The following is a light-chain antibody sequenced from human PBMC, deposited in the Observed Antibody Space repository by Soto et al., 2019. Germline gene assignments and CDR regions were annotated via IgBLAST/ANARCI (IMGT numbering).Light chain of an antibody. J-gene: IGKJ4*01. V-gene: IGKV3-20*01. Sequence: EIVLTQSPGTLSLSPGERATLSCRASQSFRSSYLAWYQQKPGQAPRLLIYGASSRATGIPDRFSGSGSGTDFTLTISRLEPEDFAVYYCQQYGSSPLTLGGGTKVEIK. CDR3: QQYGSSPLT. CDR1: QSFRSSY. CDR2: GAS.